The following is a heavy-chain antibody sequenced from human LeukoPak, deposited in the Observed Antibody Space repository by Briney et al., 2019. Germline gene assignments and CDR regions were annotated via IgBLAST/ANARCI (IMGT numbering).Heavy chain of an antibody. Sequence: GASLKISCKGSGYSCTSNWICWVRQMPGKGVKWMGIIFPGDSNTRYSPSFQRQVPISADKSISTAYLQSNSLKASDTAMYYCARRSDSDYWGQGTLVTVSS. CDR1: GYSCTSNW. V-gene: IGHV5-51*01. J-gene: IGHJ4*02. CDR3: ARRSDSDY. CDR2: IFPGDSNT.